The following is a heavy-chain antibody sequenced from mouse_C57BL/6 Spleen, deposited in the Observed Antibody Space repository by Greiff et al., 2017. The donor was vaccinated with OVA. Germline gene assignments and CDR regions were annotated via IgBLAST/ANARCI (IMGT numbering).Heavy chain of an antibody. J-gene: IGHJ2*01. CDR3: ARREDSLYYFDY. CDR2: INPYNGDT. CDR1: GYSFTGYF. Sequence: EVQLVESGPELVKPGDSVKISCKASGYSFTGYFMNWVMQSHGKSLEWIGRINPYNGDTFYNQKFKGKATLTVDKSSSTAHMELRSLTSEDSAVYYIARREDSLYYFDYWGQSTTLTVSS. V-gene: IGHV1-20*01.